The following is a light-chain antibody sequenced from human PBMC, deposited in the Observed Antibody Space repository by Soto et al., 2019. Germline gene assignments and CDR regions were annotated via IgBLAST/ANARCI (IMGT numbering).Light chain of an antibody. V-gene: IGLV1-51*01. Sequence: QSVLTQPPSVSAAPGQKVIISCSGSSSNIETNFVSWYQQLPGTAPKLLIFENNKRPSGIPDRFSGSKSGTSATLGITGLQTGDEADYYCVTWDTSLTTTVLFGGGTKLTVL. CDR3: VTWDTSLTTTVL. CDR2: ENN. J-gene: IGLJ2*01. CDR1: SSNIETNF.